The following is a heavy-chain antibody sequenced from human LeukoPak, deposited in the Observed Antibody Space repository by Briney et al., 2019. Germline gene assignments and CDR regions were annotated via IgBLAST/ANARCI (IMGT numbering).Heavy chain of an antibody. J-gene: IGHJ6*02. D-gene: IGHD2-15*01. CDR2: IKSKTDGGTT. V-gene: IGHV3-15*07. CDR1: GFTFSNAW. CDR3: TTEVVEPLGGYYYYYGMDV. Sequence: GGSLRLSCAASGFTFSNAWMNWVRQAPGKGLEWVGRIKSKTDGGTTDYAAPVKGRFTISRDDSKNTLYLQMNSLKTEDTAVYYCTTEVVEPLGGYYYYYGMDVWGQGTTVTVSS.